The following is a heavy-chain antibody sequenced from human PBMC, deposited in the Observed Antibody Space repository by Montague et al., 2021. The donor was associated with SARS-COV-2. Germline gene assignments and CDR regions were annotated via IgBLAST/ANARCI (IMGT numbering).Heavy chain of an antibody. J-gene: IGHJ6*03. CDR3: ESTYGGNLGYDYYYMDV. D-gene: IGHD4-23*01. Sequence: TLSLTCTVSGGSISSGCYYWSWIRQHPGKGLEWIWSIYYSGSTYYNPSLKSRVTISVDTSKNQFSLKLSSVTAADTAAYYCESTYGGNLGYDYYYMDVWGRGTTVTVAS. CDR2: IYYSGST. V-gene: IGHV4-31*03. CDR1: GGSISSGCYY.